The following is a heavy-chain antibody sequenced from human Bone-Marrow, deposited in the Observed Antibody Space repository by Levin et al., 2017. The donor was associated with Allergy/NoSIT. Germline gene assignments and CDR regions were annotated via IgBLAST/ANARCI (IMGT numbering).Heavy chain of an antibody. CDR2: ISSFSAYI. J-gene: IGHJ6*02. D-gene: IGHD3-10*01. V-gene: IGHV3-21*01. Sequence: GGSLRLSCVVSGVTSNNYTVTWVRQPPGKGLEWVSSISSFSAYIHYADSVKGRFTVSRDNAEKSLYLQMNSLRAEDTAIYYCASRIKAPGGLDVWGQGTAVTVSS. CDR3: ASRIKAPGGLDV. CDR1: GVTSNNYT.